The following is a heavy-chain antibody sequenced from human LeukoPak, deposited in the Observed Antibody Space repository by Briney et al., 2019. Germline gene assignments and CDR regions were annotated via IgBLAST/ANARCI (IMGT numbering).Heavy chain of an antibody. Sequence: GGSLRLSCAASGFTFSSYAMSWVRQAPGKGLEWVSAISGSGGSTYHADSVKGRFTISRDNSKNTLYLQMNSLRAEDTAVYYCAKDGTSTLKYYDFWSGYYIFDYWGQGTLVTVSS. CDR1: GFTFSSYA. CDR3: AKDGTSTLKYYDFWSGYYIFDY. CDR2: ISGSGGST. V-gene: IGHV3-23*01. D-gene: IGHD3-3*01. J-gene: IGHJ4*02.